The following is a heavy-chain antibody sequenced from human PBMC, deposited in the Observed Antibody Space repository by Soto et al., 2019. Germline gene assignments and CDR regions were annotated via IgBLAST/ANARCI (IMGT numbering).Heavy chain of an antibody. J-gene: IGHJ2*01. V-gene: IGHV3-23*01. D-gene: IGHD6-6*01. CDR1: QFTFSCYA. CDR2: ISGAGGST. CDR3: AKGRPPFDL. Sequence: EVQLLESGGGLVQPGGSLRLSCAASQFTFSCYAMGWVRQAPGKGLEWVSLISGAGGSTNYADSVKGRFAISRDNSENTLYLQMHSLSAEDTAVYYCAKGRPPFDLWGRGTLVIVSS.